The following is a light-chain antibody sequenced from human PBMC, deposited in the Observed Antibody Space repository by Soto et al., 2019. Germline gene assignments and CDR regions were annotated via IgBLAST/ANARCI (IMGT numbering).Light chain of an antibody. CDR3: AAWDESLSGRV. V-gene: IGLV1-47*01. CDR1: SSNIGSNY. CDR2: RNN. Sequence: QSVLTQPPSASGTPGQRVTISCSGSSSNIGSNYVYWYQQLPGTAPKLLIYRNNQRPSGVPDRFSGSKSGTSASLAISGLRSEEEVDYYCAAWDESLSGRVFGGGTQLTVL. J-gene: IGLJ3*02.